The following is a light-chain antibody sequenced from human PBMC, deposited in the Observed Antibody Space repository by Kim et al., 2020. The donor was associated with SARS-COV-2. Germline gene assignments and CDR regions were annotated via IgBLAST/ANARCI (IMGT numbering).Light chain of an antibody. J-gene: IGLJ2*01. CDR3: TAWGGSLSGRV. Sequence: SELTQPPSVSGTPGQTVIISCSGSSSNIGSNPVNWYQQLPGTAPKLLIYATNERPSGVPDRFSGSKSGTSASLAISGLQSEDEADYYCTAWGGSLSGRVFGGGTQLTVL. CDR1: SSNIGSNP. V-gene: IGLV1-44*01. CDR2: ATN.